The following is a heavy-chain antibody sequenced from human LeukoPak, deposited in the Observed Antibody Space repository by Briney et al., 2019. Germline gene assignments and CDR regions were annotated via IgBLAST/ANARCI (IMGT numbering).Heavy chain of an antibody. D-gene: IGHD2-2*01. J-gene: IGHJ1*01. CDR2: IIPILGIA. V-gene: IGHV1-69*02. CDR1: GGTFSSYT. CDR3: AREPFLGYCSSTSCYGGYFQH. Sequence: SVKVSCKASGGTFSSYTISWVRQAPGQGLEWMGRIIPILGIANYAQKFQGRVTITADKSTSTAYMELSSLRSEDTAVCYCAREPFLGYCSSTSCYGGYFQHWGQGTLVTVSS.